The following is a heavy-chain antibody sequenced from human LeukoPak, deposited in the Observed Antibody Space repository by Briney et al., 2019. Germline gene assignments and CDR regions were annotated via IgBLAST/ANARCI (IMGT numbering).Heavy chain of an antibody. CDR3: ARFSEVYYYVDV. J-gene: IGHJ6*03. D-gene: IGHD2/OR15-2a*01. CDR2: IRSYSSYI. CDR1: GFTFDTYN. Sequence: KTGGSLRLSCATSGFTFDTYNLNWVRQAPGKGLEWVATIRSYSSYIHYADSVKGRFTISRDDAKKSLYLQMNSLRAEDTAVYYCARFSEVYYYVDVWGTGTTVTVSS. V-gene: IGHV3-21*01.